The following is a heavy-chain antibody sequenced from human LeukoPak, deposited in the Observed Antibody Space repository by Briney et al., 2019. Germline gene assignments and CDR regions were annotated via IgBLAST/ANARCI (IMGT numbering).Heavy chain of an antibody. D-gene: IGHD2-2*01. J-gene: IGHJ4*02. V-gene: IGHV5-51*01. CDR3: ARVVGAAPFDY. CDR1: GYTFTSYW. CDR2: IYPGDSDT. Sequence: KRGESLKISCKCSGYTFTSYWIGWVRQMPGEGLEWMGIIYPGDSDTRYSPSFQGQVTISADKSINTAYLQWNSLQASDTAIYYCARVVGAAPFDYWGQGTLVTVSS.